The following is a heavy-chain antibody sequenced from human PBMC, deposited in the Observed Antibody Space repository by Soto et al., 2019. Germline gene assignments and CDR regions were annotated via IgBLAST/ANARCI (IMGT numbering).Heavy chain of an antibody. CDR1: GGSFSGYY. CDR3: SRVRRRLNGSSPHYYAYGIDV. CDR2: INHSGST. V-gene: IGHV4-34*01. J-gene: IGHJ6*04. D-gene: IGHD6-6*01. Sequence: SETLSLTGAVYGGSFSGYYWTLIRQAPGKGLAWIGEINHSGSTNYNPSLKSRVTITVDTSKNQFPPKIRSVTAPDTAADSCSRVRRRLNGSSPHYYAYGIDVWGKATRVTLSS.